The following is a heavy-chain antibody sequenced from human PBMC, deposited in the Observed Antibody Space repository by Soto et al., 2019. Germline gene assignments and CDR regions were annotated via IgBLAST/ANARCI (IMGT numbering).Heavy chain of an antibody. CDR1: GYSISSSNW. Sequence: SETLSLTCAVSGYSISSSNWWGWIRQPPGKGLEWIGYIYYSGSTYYNPSLKSRVTMSVDTSKNQFSLKLSSVTAVDTAVYYCARTQEWLRGYMDVWGKGTTVTVSS. D-gene: IGHD5-12*01. V-gene: IGHV4-28*01. J-gene: IGHJ6*03. CDR3: ARTQEWLRGYMDV. CDR2: IYYSGST.